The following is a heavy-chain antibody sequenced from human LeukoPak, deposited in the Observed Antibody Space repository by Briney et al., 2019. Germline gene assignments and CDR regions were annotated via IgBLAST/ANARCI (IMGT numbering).Heavy chain of an antibody. Sequence: PGGSLRLSCAASGSTFSNYAMSCVRQAPGKGLEWVSAISRSGGSTYYADSVKGRFTISRDNSKNTLYLQMNSLGAEDTAVYFCARGGGDYCFDYWGQGALVTVSS. J-gene: IGHJ4*02. D-gene: IGHD2-21*02. CDR3: ARGGGDYCFDY. CDR1: GSTFSNYA. V-gene: IGHV3-23*01. CDR2: ISRSGGST.